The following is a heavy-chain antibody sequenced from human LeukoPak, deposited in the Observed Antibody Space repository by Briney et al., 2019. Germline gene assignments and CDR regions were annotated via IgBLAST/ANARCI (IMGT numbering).Heavy chain of an antibody. CDR3: ARGDSESRASD. D-gene: IGHD1-26*01. Sequence: GGSLRLSCAASGFTFSSYSMNWVRQAPGKGLEWVSYISSSSTVKYYADSVKGRFTISRDNAKNSLYLQMNSLRAEDTAVYYCARGDSESRASDWGQGTLVTVSS. CDR2: ISSSSTVK. V-gene: IGHV3-48*04. CDR1: GFTFSSYS. J-gene: IGHJ4*02.